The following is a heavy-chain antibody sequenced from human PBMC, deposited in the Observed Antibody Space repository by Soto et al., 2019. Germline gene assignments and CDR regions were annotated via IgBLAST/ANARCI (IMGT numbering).Heavy chain of an antibody. J-gene: IGHJ1*01. CDR2: IYPGDSDT. D-gene: IGHD2-15*01. Sequence: GESLKISCKGSGYSITSYWIGWVRQMPGKGLEWMGIIYPGDSDTRYSPSFQGQVTISADKSISTAYLQWSSLKASDTAMYYCARVQGYCSGGSCYDPEYFQHWGQGTLVTVSS. V-gene: IGHV5-51*01. CDR3: ARVQGYCSGGSCYDPEYFQH. CDR1: GYSITSYW.